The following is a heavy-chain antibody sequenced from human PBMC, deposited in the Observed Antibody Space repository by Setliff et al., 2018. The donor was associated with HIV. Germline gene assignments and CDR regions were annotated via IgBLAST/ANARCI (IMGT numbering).Heavy chain of an antibody. V-gene: IGHV4-31*03. Sequence: SETLSLTCTVSGDSINSGGYYWSWIRQRPGKGLEWIGNIYYSGTTYYNPSLKSRVTISVDTSMNQFSLRLGSVTAADTAFYYCAREAIFGVVPDDGNDAFDIWGQGTMVTVSS. CDR3: AREAIFGVVPDDGNDAFDI. CDR2: IYYSGTT. D-gene: IGHD3-3*01. CDR1: GDSINSGGYY. J-gene: IGHJ3*02.